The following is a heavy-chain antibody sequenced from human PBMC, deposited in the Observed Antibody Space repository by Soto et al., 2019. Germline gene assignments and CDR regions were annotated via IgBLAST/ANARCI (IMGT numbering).Heavy chain of an antibody. CDR3: ARDRGYCSGGSCYFDY. D-gene: IGHD2-15*01. CDR1: GFTFISYG. J-gene: IGHJ4*02. CDR2: IWYDGSNK. V-gene: IGHV3-33*01. Sequence: PGGSLRISCAASGFTFISYGMHWFSQAPGKGLEWVAVIWYDGSNKYYADSVKGRFTISRDNSKNTLYLQMNSLRAEDTAVYYCARDRGYCSGGSCYFDYWGQGTLVTVSS.